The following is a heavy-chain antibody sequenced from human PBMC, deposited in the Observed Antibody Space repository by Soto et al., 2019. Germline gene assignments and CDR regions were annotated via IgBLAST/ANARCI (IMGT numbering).Heavy chain of an antibody. CDR2: INHSGST. CDR1: GGSFSGYY. Sequence: SETLSLTCAVYGGSFSGYYWSWIRQPPGKGLEWIGEINHSGSTNYNPSLKSRVTISVDTSKNQFSLKLSSVTAADTAVYYCARGLRVATRQGARDVWGKGTTVTVSS. J-gene: IGHJ6*04. CDR3: ARGLRVATRQGARDV. V-gene: IGHV4-34*01. D-gene: IGHD5-12*01.